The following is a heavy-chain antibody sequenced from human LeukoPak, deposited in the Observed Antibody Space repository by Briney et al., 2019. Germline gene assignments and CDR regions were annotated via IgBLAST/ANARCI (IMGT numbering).Heavy chain of an antibody. Sequence: GGSLRLSCAASGFTFSDYYMSWIRQAPGKGLEWVSYISSSGSTIYYADSVKGRFTISRDNAKNSLYLQMNSLRAEDTAVYYCARDLTKEMATIFYYYYGMDVWGQGTTVTVSS. D-gene: IGHD5-24*01. V-gene: IGHV3-11*01. J-gene: IGHJ6*02. CDR1: GFTFSDYY. CDR2: ISSSGSTI. CDR3: ARDLTKEMATIFYYYYGMDV.